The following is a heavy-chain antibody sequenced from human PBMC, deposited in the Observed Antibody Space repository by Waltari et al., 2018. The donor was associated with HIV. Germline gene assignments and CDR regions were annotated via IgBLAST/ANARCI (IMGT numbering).Heavy chain of an antibody. D-gene: IGHD5-18*01. V-gene: IGHV4-34*01. CDR1: GGSFSGSY. CDR2: INHSGST. Sequence: QVQLQQWGAGLLKPSETLSLTCAVYGGSFSGSYWSWIRPPPGKGLEWIGEINHSGSTNYNPSLKSRVTISVDTSKNQFSLKLSSVTAADTAVYYCARGVDTAMVTVDYWGQGTLVTVSS. CDR3: ARGVDTAMVTVDY. J-gene: IGHJ4*02.